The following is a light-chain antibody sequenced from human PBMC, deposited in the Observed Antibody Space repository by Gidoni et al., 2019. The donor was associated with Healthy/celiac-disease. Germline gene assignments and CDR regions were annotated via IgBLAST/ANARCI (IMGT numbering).Light chain of an antibody. J-gene: IGKJ4*01. Sequence: EILLPQSPATLSLSPGERATLSCRASQSVSSYLAWYQQKPGQAPRLLIYDASNRATGIPARFSGRGSGTDFTLTSSSLEPEDVAVYYCQQRSNWRLTFGGGTKVEIK. CDR1: QSVSSY. CDR2: DAS. CDR3: QQRSNWRLT. V-gene: IGKV3-11*01.